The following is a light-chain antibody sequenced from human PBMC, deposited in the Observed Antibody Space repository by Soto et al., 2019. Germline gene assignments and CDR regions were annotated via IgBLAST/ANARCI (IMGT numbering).Light chain of an antibody. CDR3: QQYGTSPRT. CDR2: AAS. V-gene: IGKV3-20*01. J-gene: IGKJ1*01. Sequence: EIVLTQSLDTLSLSPGERASLSCRASQSLSSAYLVWYQQKPGQAPRLLMFAASSRATGTPDRFSGSGSGTDFTLTISRLEPEDFAVYYCQQYGTSPRTFGQGTKVDIK. CDR1: QSLSSAY.